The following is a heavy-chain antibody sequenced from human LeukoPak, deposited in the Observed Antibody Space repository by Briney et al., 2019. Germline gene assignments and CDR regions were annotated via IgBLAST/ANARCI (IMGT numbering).Heavy chain of an antibody. D-gene: IGHD6-6*01. CDR3: ARSSYSSSSSI. CDR1: GFTFSGFW. Sequence: GGSLRLSCAVSGFTFSGFWMSWSRQAPGKGLEWVASINSDGSEGYYADVVKGRFTISRDNAKNSLYLQINSLRAEDTAVYYCARSSYSSSSSIWGQGTMVTVSS. J-gene: IGHJ3*02. CDR2: INSDGSEG. V-gene: IGHV3-7*03.